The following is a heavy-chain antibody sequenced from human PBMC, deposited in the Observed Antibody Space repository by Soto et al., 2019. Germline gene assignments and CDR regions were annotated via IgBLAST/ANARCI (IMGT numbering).Heavy chain of an antibody. CDR1: GFTFSIYG. V-gene: IGHV3-30*18. Sequence: GGSLRLSCAASGFTFSIYGMHWVRQAPGKGLEWVAVISYDGSNRYYADSVKGRFTISRDNSKNTLYLQMNSLRAEDTAVYYCAKDPWYYDSRLAYYFDYWGQGTLVTVSS. J-gene: IGHJ4*02. D-gene: IGHD3-22*01. CDR2: ISYDGSNR. CDR3: AKDPWYYDSRLAYYFDY.